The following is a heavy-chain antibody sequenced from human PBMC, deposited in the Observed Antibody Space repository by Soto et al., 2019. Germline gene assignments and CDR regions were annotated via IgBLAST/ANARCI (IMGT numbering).Heavy chain of an antibody. D-gene: IGHD2-21*02. CDR3: ARDGMTTGDT. CDR1: GFYVRSCN. CDR2: VFSSVSA. V-gene: IGHV4-4*07. J-gene: IGHJ4*02. Sequence: VSLTRRCSGFYVRSCNQSWVRQPANKGLEWIGRVFSSVSATYNPALRSRVSISMDTPENRISLKLDSVTAADAGVYFCARDGMTTGDTWGPGTMATV.